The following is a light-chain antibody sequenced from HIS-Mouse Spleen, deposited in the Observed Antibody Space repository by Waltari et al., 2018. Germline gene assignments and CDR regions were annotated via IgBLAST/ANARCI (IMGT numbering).Light chain of an antibody. CDR3: NSRDSSGNHVV. CDR1: SRRRYY. J-gene: IGLJ2*01. V-gene: IGLV3-19*01. CDR2: GKN. Sequence: SSELTQDPAVSVALGQTVRITCQGDSRRRYYAIWYQQKPGQAPVLVIYGKNNRPTGIPDRCSGSSSGNTASLTITGAQAEDEADYYCNSRDSSGNHVVFGGGTKLTVL.